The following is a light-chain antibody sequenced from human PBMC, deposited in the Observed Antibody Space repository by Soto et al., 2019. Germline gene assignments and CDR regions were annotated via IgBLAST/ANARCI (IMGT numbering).Light chain of an antibody. CDR2: SSN. V-gene: IGLV1-44*01. CDR1: RSNIGGNI. J-gene: IGLJ3*02. Sequence: QSVLTQPPSASGTPGQGVTISCSGSRSNIGGNIVNWYQQLPGTAPKLLIYSSNQRPSGVPDRFSGSKSGTSASLAISGLQSEGQADYYCPSRDESVNGWVLGGGTQLTVL. CDR3: PSRDESVNGWV.